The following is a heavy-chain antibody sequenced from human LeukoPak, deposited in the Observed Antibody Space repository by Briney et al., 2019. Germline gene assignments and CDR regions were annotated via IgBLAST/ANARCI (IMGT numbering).Heavy chain of an antibody. J-gene: IGHJ5*02. V-gene: IGHV1-46*01. CDR3: ARDQSGEWELLSGWWFDP. CDR2: INPSGGFT. D-gene: IGHD1-26*01. Sequence: ASVKVSYKASGYTFTGYYMHWVRQAPGQGLEWMGIINPSGGFTSYAQKLQGRVTVTRDMSTSTVYMELSNLRSEDTAVYYCARDQSGEWELLSGWWFDPWGQGTLVTVSS. CDR1: GYTFTGYY.